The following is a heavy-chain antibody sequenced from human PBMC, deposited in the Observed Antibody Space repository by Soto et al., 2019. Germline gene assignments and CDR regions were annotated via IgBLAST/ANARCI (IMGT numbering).Heavy chain of an antibody. Sequence: GGSLRLSCAASGFTLSAYDMHWVRQAQGKGLEWVSALGAADDPYYLVSVKGRFTISRENAKNSLYLQMNNLRAGDTAVYYCARAYSGRLPRRADYYYAMDVWGQGTTVTVSS. D-gene: IGHD2-15*01. CDR2: LGAADDP. J-gene: IGHJ6*02. V-gene: IGHV3-13*05. CDR1: GFTLSAYD. CDR3: ARAYSGRLPRRADYYYAMDV.